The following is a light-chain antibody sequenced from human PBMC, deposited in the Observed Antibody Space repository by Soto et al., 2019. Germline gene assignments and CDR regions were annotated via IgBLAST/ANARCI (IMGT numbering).Light chain of an antibody. CDR1: QSLSSSN. V-gene: IGKV3-20*01. CDR3: QQYGSSPLT. J-gene: IGKJ4*01. Sequence: EIVLTQSPGTLSLSPGERATLPCRAGQSLSSSNLAWYQQKPGQAPRLLIYDASSRATGIPDRFSGSGSGTDFTLSMSRVEPEDYAVYYCQQYGSSPLTFGGGTKVEIK. CDR2: DAS.